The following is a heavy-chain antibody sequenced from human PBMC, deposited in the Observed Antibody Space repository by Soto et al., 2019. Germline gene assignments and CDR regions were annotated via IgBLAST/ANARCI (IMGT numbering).Heavy chain of an antibody. D-gene: IGHD3-22*01. CDR1: GFTFNTYA. CDR2: ISYDGSNK. CDR3: ARVSRAMIVVVITVSLDY. V-gene: IGHV3-30-3*01. Sequence: GSLRLSCAASGFTFNTYAMHWVRQAPGKGLEWVAVISYDGSNKYYAESVKGRFTISRDNSKNTLYLQMNSLRAEDTAVYYCARVSRAMIVVVITVSLDYWGQGTLVTVSS. J-gene: IGHJ4*02.